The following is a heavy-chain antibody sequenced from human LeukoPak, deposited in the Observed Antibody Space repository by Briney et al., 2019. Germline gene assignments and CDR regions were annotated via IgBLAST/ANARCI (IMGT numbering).Heavy chain of an antibody. Sequence: IPSQTLSLTCTVSGGSISSGGYYWSWIRQPPGKGLEWIGYIYLSGSTYYNPSLKSRVTISVDRSKNQFSLKLSSVTAADTAVYYCARILLGYCSSTRCYDYYFDYWGQGTLVTVSS. CDR3: ARILLGYCSSTRCYDYYFDY. D-gene: IGHD2-2*01. V-gene: IGHV4-30-2*01. J-gene: IGHJ4*02. CDR2: IYLSGST. CDR1: GGSISSGGYY.